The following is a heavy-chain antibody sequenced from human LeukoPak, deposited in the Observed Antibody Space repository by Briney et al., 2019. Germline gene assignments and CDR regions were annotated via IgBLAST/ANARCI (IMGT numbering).Heavy chain of an antibody. V-gene: IGHV4-4*07. CDR2: IYTSGST. CDR1: GGSISSYY. D-gene: IGHD3-10*01. J-gene: IGHJ6*03. Sequence: SETLSLTCTVSGGSISSYYWSWIRQPAGKGLEWIGRIYTSGSTNYNPSLKSRVTMSVDTSKNQFSLKLSSVTAADTAVYYCAREGSDYYGSGSYYRSYYYYMDVWGKGTTVTISS. CDR3: AREGSDYYGSGSYYRSYYYYMDV.